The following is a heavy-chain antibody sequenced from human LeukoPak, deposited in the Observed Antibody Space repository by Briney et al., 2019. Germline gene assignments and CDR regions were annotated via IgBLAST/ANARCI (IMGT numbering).Heavy chain of an antibody. Sequence: SETLSLTCTVSGGSISSGDYYWSWIRQPPGKGLEWIGYIYYSGSTYYNPSLKSRVTISVDTSKNQFSLKLRSVTAADTAVYYCASGTYYYDTTGLRYYYYRLDIWGQGTTVTASS. V-gene: IGHV4-30-4*08. CDR2: IYYSGST. CDR1: GGSISSGDYY. D-gene: IGHD3-22*01. J-gene: IGHJ6*02. CDR3: ASGTYYYDTTGLRYYYYRLDI.